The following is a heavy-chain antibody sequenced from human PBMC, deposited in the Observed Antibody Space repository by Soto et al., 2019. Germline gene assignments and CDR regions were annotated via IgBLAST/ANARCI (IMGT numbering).Heavy chain of an antibody. J-gene: IGHJ4*02. D-gene: IGHD3-10*01. CDR1: GFTFSSYA. CDR3: AKRGYGSGSYLDAY. V-gene: IGHV3-23*01. CDR2: ISGSGGST. Sequence: EVQLLESGGGLVQPGGSLRLSCAASGFTFSSYAMSWVRQAPGKGLEWVSAISGSGGSTYYADSVKGRFTISRDNSKNTLYLQMNSLRAEDTDVYYCAKRGYGSGSYLDAYWGQGTLVTVSS.